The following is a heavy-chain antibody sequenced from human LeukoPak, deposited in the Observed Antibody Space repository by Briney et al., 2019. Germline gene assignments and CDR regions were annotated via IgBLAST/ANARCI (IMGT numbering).Heavy chain of an antibody. CDR1: GGSFSGYY. CDR3: ARGRGSSWQKYYFDY. Sequence: SETLSLTCAVYGGSFSGYYWSWIRQPPGKGLEWIGEINHSGSTNYNPSLKSRVTISVDTSKNQFSLKLSSVTAADTAVYYCARGRGSSWQKYYFDYWAQGTLVTVSS. J-gene: IGHJ4*02. CDR2: INHSGST. V-gene: IGHV4-34*01. D-gene: IGHD6-13*01.